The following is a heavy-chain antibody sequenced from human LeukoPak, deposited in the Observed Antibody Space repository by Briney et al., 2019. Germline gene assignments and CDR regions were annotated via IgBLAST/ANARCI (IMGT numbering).Heavy chain of an antibody. D-gene: IGHD3-22*01. CDR2: ISGSGGNT. CDR3: AREDRITMIAVVYFGY. CDR1: GFTFSSYT. J-gene: IGHJ4*02. Sequence: GGSLRLSCAASGFTFSSYTISWVRQAPGKGLEWVSAISGSGGNTYYADSVKGRFTISRDNSKNTLFLQMNSLRAEDTAVYYCAREDRITMIAVVYFGYWGQGSLVTVSS. V-gene: IGHV3-23*01.